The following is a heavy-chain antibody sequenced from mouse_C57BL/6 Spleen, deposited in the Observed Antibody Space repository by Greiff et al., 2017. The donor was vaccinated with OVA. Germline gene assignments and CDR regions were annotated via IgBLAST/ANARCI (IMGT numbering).Heavy chain of an antibody. J-gene: IGHJ1*03. CDR2: IDPSDSYT. CDR1: GYTFTSYW. Sequence: QVQLKQPGAELVMPGASVKLSCKASGYTFTSYWMHWVKQRPGQGLEWIGEIDPSDSYTNYNQKFKGKSTLTVDKSSSTAYMQLSSLTSEDSAVYYCARDPGSRGYFDVWGTGTTVTVSS. D-gene: IGHD1-1*01. V-gene: IGHV1-69*01. CDR3: ARDPGSRGYFDV.